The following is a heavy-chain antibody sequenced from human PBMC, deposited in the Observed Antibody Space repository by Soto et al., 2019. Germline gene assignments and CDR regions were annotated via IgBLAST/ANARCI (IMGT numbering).Heavy chain of an antibody. CDR1: GFTFSSYA. CDR2: IIDDGGRA. D-gene: IGHD6-19*01. CDR3: AKDKMEQWLVGGYFDY. V-gene: IGHV3-23*01. Sequence: GGSLRLSCAASGFTFSSYAMNWVRQAPGKGLEWVSAIIDDGGRAYYADSVKGRFTISRDNFKNTLSLQMNSLRAEDTAVYYCAKDKMEQWLVGGYFDYWGQGTQVTVSS. J-gene: IGHJ4*02.